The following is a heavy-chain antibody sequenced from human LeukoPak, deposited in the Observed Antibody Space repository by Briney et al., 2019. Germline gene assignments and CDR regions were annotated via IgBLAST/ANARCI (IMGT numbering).Heavy chain of an antibody. CDR3: ARQNRFWGAGNS. J-gene: IGHJ5*01. Sequence: SETLSLTCTVSGGSISSYYWSWIRQPPGKGLEWIGYIYYSGSTNYNPSLKSRVTISVDTSKNQFSLKLSSVTAADTAVYYCARQNRFWGAGNSWGHGTLVTVSS. CDR2: IYYSGST. CDR1: GGSISSYY. V-gene: IGHV4-59*01. D-gene: IGHD7-27*01.